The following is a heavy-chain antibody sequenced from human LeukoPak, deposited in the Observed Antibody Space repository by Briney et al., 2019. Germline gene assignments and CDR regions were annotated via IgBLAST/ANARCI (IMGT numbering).Heavy chain of an antibody. CDR2: IWYDGSNK. CDR1: GFTFSSYG. Sequence: GRSLRLSCAASGFTFSSYGMHWVRQAPGKGLEWVAVIWYDGSNKYYADSVKGRFTISRDNSKNTLYLQMNSLRAEDTAVYYCARDPEPNSKGGNEDAFDIWGQGTMVTVSS. CDR3: ARDPEPNSKGGNEDAFDI. J-gene: IGHJ3*02. D-gene: IGHD2-15*01. V-gene: IGHV3-33*01.